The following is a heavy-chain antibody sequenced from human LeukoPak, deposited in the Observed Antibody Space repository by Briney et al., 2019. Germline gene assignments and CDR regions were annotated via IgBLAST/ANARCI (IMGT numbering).Heavy chain of an antibody. J-gene: IGHJ4*02. Sequence: SETLSLTCTVSGGSISNNNYYWAWIRQPPGKGLECIGSVYYSGSPYYNPSLKSRVTISVDTSKNQFSLRLSSVTAADTAVYYCATWRTAKTGFDYWGQGTLVTVSS. CDR2: VYYSGSP. CDR1: GGSISNNNYY. V-gene: IGHV4-39*01. CDR3: ATWRTAKTGFDY. D-gene: IGHD1-1*01.